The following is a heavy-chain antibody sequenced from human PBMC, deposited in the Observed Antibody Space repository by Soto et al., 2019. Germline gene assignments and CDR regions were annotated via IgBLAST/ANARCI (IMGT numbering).Heavy chain of an antibody. CDR3: VKDKRYSYGYDHLDY. CDR1: GLTFSSYA. CDR2: TSSNGGST. V-gene: IGHV3-64D*06. Sequence: GGSLRLSCSAPGLTFSSYAMHWVRQAPGKGLEYVSATSSNGGSTYYADSVKGRFTISRDNSKNTLYLQMSSLRAEDTAVYYCVKDKRYSYGYDHLDYWGQGTLVTVSS. J-gene: IGHJ4*02. D-gene: IGHD5-18*01.